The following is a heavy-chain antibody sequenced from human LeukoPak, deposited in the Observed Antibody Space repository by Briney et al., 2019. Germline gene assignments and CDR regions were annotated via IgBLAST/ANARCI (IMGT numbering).Heavy chain of an antibody. D-gene: IGHD3-22*01. Sequence: SETLSLTCAVYGGSFSGYYWGWIRQPPGKGLEWIGSIYYSGSTYYNPSLKSRVTISVDTSKNQFSPKLSSVTAADTAVYYCAREWVYYYDSSGSLDPWGQGTLVTVSS. V-gene: IGHV4-34*01. CDR2: IYYSGST. CDR1: GGSFSGYY. CDR3: AREWVYYYDSSGSLDP. J-gene: IGHJ5*02.